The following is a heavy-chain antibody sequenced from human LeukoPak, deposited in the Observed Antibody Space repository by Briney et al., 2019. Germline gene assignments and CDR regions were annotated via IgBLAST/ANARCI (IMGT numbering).Heavy chain of an antibody. CDR2: ISGSGGST. CDR3: SKSSQGDGGYLALRDYYFDY. Sequence: PGASLRLSCAASGFTFSSYAMSWVRQAPGKGLEWVSAISGSGGSTYYADSVKGRFTISRDNSKNTLYLQMNSLRAEDTAVYYCSKSSQGDGGYLALRDYYFDYWGQGTLVTVSS. D-gene: IGHD1-26*01. V-gene: IGHV3-23*01. J-gene: IGHJ4*02. CDR1: GFTFSSYA.